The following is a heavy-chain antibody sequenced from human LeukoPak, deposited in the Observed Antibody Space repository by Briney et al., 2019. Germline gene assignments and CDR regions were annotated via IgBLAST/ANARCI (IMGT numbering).Heavy chain of an antibody. V-gene: IGHV1-2*02. CDR2: INPNSDGT. CDR1: GYTFTSYG. Sequence: ASVKVSCKASGYTFTSYGISWVRQAPGQGLEWMGWINPNSDGTNYAQNFQGRVTMTRDTSISTAYMELSSLRSDDTAVYYCARGSCITTTCYSKGIDYWGQGTLVTVSS. D-gene: IGHD2-2*01. J-gene: IGHJ4*02. CDR3: ARGSCITTTCYSKGIDY.